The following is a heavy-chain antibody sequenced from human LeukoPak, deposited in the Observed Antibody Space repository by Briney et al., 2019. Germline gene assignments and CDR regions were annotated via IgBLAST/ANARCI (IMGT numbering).Heavy chain of an antibody. V-gene: IGHV1-2*06. CDR3: ARAGGTYYYESSGYYYQNWFDS. CDR2: INSNSGGT. D-gene: IGHD3-22*01. J-gene: IGHJ5*01. Sequence: ASVRVSCKASGYRFSDYYMHWVRQAPGQGPEWMGRINSNSGGTGFAEKFRGRVTMTRDTSISTAYMELSRLTSDDTAVYYCARAGGTYYYESSGYYYQNWFDSWGQGTLVTVSS. CDR1: GYRFSDYY.